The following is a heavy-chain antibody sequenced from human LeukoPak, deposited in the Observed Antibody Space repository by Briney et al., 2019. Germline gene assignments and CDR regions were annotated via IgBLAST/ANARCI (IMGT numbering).Heavy chain of an antibody. Sequence: SETLSLTCAVYGGSFSDYSWTWIRQPPGKGLEWIGEINHSGGTNHNPSLMSRVIMSVDTSKNHFSLKLTSVTAADTAVYYCAREDTDMAPGFDYGGQGSLVTVSS. CDR1: GGSFSDYS. J-gene: IGHJ4*02. CDR2: INHSGGT. V-gene: IGHV4-34*01. D-gene: IGHD5-18*01. CDR3: AREDTDMAPGFDY.